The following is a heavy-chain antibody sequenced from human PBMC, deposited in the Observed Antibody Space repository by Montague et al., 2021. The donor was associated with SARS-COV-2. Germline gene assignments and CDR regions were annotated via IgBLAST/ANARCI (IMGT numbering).Heavy chain of an antibody. Sequence: SETLSLTCTVSSDSITSYYWGWIRQPPGKRLEWLGYVYSSGTTTYNPSLNSRMAISVDTSKNQFSLRLDSVTAADTAIYYRATLTQSNGDFCGQGARVTVS. CDR3: ATLTQSNGDF. J-gene: IGHJ4*02. CDR1: SDSITSYY. V-gene: IGHV4-4*08. D-gene: IGHD4/OR15-4a*01. CDR2: VYSSGTT.